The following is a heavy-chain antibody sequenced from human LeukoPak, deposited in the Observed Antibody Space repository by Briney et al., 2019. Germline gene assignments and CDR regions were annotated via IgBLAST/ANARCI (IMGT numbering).Heavy chain of an antibody. CDR2: ISGSGGST. CDR1: GFTFSSYA. J-gene: IGHJ4*02. V-gene: IGHV3-23*01. CDR3: AKDQSRPIVGATTDY. Sequence: LGGSLRLSCAASGFTFSSYAMSWVRQAPGKGLEWVSAISGSGGSTYYADSVKGRFTISRDNSKNTLYLQMNSLRAEDTAVYYCAKDQSRPIVGATTDYWGQGTLVTVSS. D-gene: IGHD1-26*01.